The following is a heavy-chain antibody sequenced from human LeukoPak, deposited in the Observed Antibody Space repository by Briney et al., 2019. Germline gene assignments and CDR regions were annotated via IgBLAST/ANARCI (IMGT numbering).Heavy chain of an antibody. V-gene: IGHV1-8*03. CDR1: GYTFTSYD. D-gene: IGHD6-19*01. Sequence: ASVKVSCKASGYTFTSYDINWVRQASGQGLEWMGWMNPNSGNTGYAQKFQGRVTITRNTSISTAYMELSSLRSEDTAVYYCARESSSGWYEDYFDYWDQGTLVTVSS. CDR3: ARESSSGWYEDYFDY. CDR2: MNPNSGNT. J-gene: IGHJ4*02.